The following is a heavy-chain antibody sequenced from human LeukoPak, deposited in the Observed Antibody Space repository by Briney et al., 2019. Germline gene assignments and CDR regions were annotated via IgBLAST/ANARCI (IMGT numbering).Heavy chain of an antibody. CDR1: GFTFSSFS. J-gene: IGHJ6*03. CDR2: ISSSGSTI. Sequence: HPGGSLRLSCTASGFTFSSFSMNWVRQAPGKGLEWVSYISSSGSTIYYADSVKGRFTISRDNAKNSLYLQMNSLRAEDTAVYYCARPRSTINYYYYYMDVWGKGTTVTVSS. D-gene: IGHD2-2*01. CDR3: ARPRSTINYYYYYMDV. V-gene: IGHV3-48*04.